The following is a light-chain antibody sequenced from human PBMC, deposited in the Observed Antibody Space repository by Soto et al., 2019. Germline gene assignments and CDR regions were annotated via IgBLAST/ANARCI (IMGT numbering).Light chain of an antibody. CDR3: AAWDDSLNGYV. CDR2: SNN. CDR1: SSNIGSNT. V-gene: IGLV1-44*01. Sequence: QSALTQPPSASGTHGQRFTISCSGSSSNIGSNTVNWYQQLPGTAPKLLIYSNNQRPSGVPDRFSGSKSGTSASLAISGLQSEDEADYYCAAWDDSLNGYVFGTRTKVTVL. J-gene: IGLJ1*01.